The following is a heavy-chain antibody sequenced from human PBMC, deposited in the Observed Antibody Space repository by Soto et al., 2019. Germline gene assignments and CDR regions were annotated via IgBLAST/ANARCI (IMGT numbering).Heavy chain of an antibody. V-gene: IGHV4-34*01. CDR3: ARETYYSGSYSV. Sequence: SETLSLTCAVYGGSFSGYYWSWVRQPPGKGLEWIGEINHSGSTNYDPSLKSRVTISVDTSKNQFSLKLSSVTAADTAVYYCARETYYSGSYSVWGQGTLVTVSS. J-gene: IGHJ4*02. CDR2: INHSGST. CDR1: GGSFSGYY. D-gene: IGHD1-26*01.